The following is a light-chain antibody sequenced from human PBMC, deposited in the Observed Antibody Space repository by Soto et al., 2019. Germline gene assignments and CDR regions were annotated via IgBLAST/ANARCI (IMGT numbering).Light chain of an antibody. CDR2: EVT. CDR3: SSYTTSSTVV. V-gene: IGLV2-14*01. J-gene: IGLJ2*01. CDR1: SSDIGTYDY. Sequence: QSALTQPASVSGSPGQSITISCTGTSSDIGTYDYVSWYQQHPGKAPQLMIYEVTNRPSGVSNRFSGSKSGNTASLTISGLQAEDEADYYCSSYTTSSTVVIGGGTKLPVL.